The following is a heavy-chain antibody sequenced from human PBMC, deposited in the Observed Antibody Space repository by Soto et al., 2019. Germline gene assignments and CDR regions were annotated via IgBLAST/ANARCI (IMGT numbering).Heavy chain of an antibody. CDR2: ISGYNGNT. Sequence: QVQLVQSGAEVMTPGASVKVSCKASGYTFSNFGLSWVRQAPGQGLKWMGWISGYNGNTNSAERFQGRVTMTTDTSTSTAYMEVRSLTSDDTAVYYCARDKGYGFGWSSSSGMDVWGQGTTVTVSS. CDR3: ARDKGYGFGWSSSSGMDV. D-gene: IGHD5-18*01. J-gene: IGHJ6*02. CDR1: GYTFSNFG. V-gene: IGHV1-18*01.